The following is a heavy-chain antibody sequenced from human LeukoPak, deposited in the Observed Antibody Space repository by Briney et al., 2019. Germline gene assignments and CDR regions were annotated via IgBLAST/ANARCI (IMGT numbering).Heavy chain of an antibody. Sequence: GASVKVSCKASGYTFTSYDISWVRQAPGQGLEWMGWISTYNDNTHYAQKLQGRVTMATDTSTSTVYMELRSLRSEDTAVYYCAREESLRNFDYWGQGTLVTVSS. CDR1: GYTFTSYD. CDR3: AREESLRNFDY. CDR2: ISTYNDNT. V-gene: IGHV1-18*01. J-gene: IGHJ4*02. D-gene: IGHD5-24*01.